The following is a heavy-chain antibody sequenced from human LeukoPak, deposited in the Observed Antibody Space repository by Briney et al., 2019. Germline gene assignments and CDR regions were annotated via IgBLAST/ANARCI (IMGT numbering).Heavy chain of an antibody. Sequence: GASVKVSCKASGYTLTSYYMHWVRQAPGQGREWMGVSYPSGVGKNYAHKFRGRATMASDTSTTTVYMELSSLRSEDAAEYYGGRAASIAARYCYYYCMDFWGQGTTVTVSS. CDR2: SYPSGVGK. V-gene: IGHV1-46*01. CDR3: GRAASIAARYCYYYCMDF. D-gene: IGHD6-6*01. J-gene: IGHJ6*02. CDR1: GYTLTSYY.